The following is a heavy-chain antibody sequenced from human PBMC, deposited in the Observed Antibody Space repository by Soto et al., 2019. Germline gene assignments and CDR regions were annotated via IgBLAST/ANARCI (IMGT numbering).Heavy chain of an antibody. CDR1: GFTLNSYE. D-gene: IGHD2-2*01. CDR2: ISSSGSTI. V-gene: IGHV3-48*03. J-gene: IGHJ4*02. Sequence: GGSMTLSCASSGFTLNSYEMNGVRKDPGKGLEWVSYISSSGSTIYYADSVKGRFTISRDNAKNSLYLQMNSLRAEDTAVYYCARRYCSSTSCLLDYWGQGTLVTVSS. CDR3: ARRYCSSTSCLLDY.